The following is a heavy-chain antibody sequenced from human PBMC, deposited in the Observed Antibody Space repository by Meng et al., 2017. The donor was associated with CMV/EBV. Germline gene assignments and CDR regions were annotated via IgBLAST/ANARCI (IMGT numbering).Heavy chain of an antibody. Sequence: GESLKISCAASGFTFSSYWMSWVRQAPGKGLEWVANIKQDGSEKYYVDSVKGRFTIPRDNAKNSLYLQMNSLRAEDTAVYYCARQYSGLTREIDYWGQGTLVTVSS. CDR3: ARQYSGLTREIDY. J-gene: IGHJ4*02. CDR1: GFTFSSYW. CDR2: IKQDGSEK. V-gene: IGHV3-7*01. D-gene: IGHD5-12*01.